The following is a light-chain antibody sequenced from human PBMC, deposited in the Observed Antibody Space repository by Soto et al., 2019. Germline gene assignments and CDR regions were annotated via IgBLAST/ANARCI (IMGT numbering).Light chain of an antibody. Sequence: EIVLTQSPGTLSLSPGERATLSCRASQTFSNSFLSWFQQIPGQAPSLLIYGASMRATGIPDRFSGSGSGTDFTLTISRLEPEDFAVYYCQQCGSSSTFGQGTRLEI. CDR1: QTFSNSF. J-gene: IGKJ5*01. CDR2: GAS. CDR3: QQCGSSST. V-gene: IGKV3-20*01.